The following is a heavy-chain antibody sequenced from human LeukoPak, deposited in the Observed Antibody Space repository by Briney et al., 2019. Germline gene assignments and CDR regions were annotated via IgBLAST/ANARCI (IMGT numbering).Heavy chain of an antibody. J-gene: IGHJ4*02. D-gene: IGHD4-17*01. V-gene: IGHV4-30-4*01. CDR1: GDSVNSGDYY. CDR3: ARERRGVSTVIM. CDR2: IYHSKST. Sequence: PSETLSLTCTVSGDSVNSGDYYWSWIRQFPGKGLEWIGYIYHSKSTFYNPSLKSRVTISVDTSKNQFSLNLESVTAADTAVYYCARERRGVSTVIMWGQGTLVTVSS.